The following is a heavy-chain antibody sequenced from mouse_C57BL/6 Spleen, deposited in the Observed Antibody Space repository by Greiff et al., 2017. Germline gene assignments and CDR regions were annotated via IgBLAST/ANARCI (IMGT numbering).Heavy chain of an antibody. Sequence: VQLQQSGAELVKPGASVKMSCKASGYTFTTYSIEWMKQNHGKSLEWIGNFHPYNDDTKYNEKFKGKATLTVEKSSGTVYLELSRLTSGDSAVYYCARGTTVVKDWYFDVWGTGTTVTVSS. D-gene: IGHD1-1*01. CDR1: GYTFTTYS. V-gene: IGHV1-47*01. J-gene: IGHJ1*03. CDR3: ARGTTVVKDWYFDV. CDR2: FHPYNDDT.